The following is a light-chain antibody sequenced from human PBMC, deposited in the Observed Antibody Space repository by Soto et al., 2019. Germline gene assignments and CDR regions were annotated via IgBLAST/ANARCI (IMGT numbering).Light chain of an antibody. CDR1: QSVGHW. CDR2: RTS. Sequence: DIQLTQSPSPLSAFIGDRVTITCRASQSVGHWLAWYQQKPGEAPKLLISRTSTLQSGVPSRFRGSGSGTEFTLTICGLQTDDFATYYCQQYSHYSMTFGQRTKVEI. J-gene: IGKJ1*01. CDR3: QQYSHYSMT. V-gene: IGKV1-5*03.